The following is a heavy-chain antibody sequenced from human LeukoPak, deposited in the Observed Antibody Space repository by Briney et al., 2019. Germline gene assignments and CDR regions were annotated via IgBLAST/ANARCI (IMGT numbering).Heavy chain of an antibody. CDR1: GGSFSGYY. Sequence: PSETPSLTCAVYGGSFSGYYWSWIRQPPGKGLEWIGEINHSGSTNYNPSLKSRVTISVDTSKNQFSLKLSSVTAADTAVYYCARGVKLAYYYGSGNWFDPWGQGTLVTVSS. D-gene: IGHD3-10*01. CDR2: INHSGST. J-gene: IGHJ5*02. V-gene: IGHV4-34*01. CDR3: ARGVKLAYYYGSGNWFDP.